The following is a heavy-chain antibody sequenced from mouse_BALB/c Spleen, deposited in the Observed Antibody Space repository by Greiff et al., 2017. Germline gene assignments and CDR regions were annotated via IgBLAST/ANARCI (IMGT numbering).Heavy chain of an antibody. J-gene: IGHJ2*01. CDR1: GYTFTSYW. CDR2: IDPSDSYT. Sequence: QVQLQQPGAELVKPGASVKLSCKASGYTFTSYWMHWVKQRPGQGLEWIGEIDPSDSYTNYNQKFKGKATLTVDKSSSTAYMQLSSLTSEDSAVYYCARLGCYDLENWGQGTTLTVSS. D-gene: IGHD2-12*01. V-gene: IGHV1-69*02. CDR3: ARLGCYDLEN.